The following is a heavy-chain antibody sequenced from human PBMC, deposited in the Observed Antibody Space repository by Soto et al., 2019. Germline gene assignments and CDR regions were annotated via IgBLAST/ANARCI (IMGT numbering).Heavy chain of an antibody. D-gene: IGHD3-10*01. CDR2: ISGSGGST. Sequence: PGGSLRLSCAASGFTFSSYAMSWVRQAPGKGLEWVSAISGSGGSTHYADSVKGRFTISRDNSKNTLYLQMNSLRAEDTAVYYWAKRPALWFGEWYYYYYMDVWGKGTTVTVSS. CDR3: AKRPALWFGEWYYYYYMDV. J-gene: IGHJ6*03. V-gene: IGHV3-23*01. CDR1: GFTFSSYA.